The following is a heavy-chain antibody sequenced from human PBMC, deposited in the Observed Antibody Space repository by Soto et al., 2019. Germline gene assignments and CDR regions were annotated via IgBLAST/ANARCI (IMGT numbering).Heavy chain of an antibody. CDR1: GYTFTSYA. V-gene: IGHV1-3*01. J-gene: IGHJ4*02. CDR2: INAGNGNT. CDR3: ATSPGYYYVDY. D-gene: IGHD3-9*01. Sequence: QVQLVQSGAEVKKPGASVKVSCKASGYTFTSYAMHWVRQAPGQRLEWMGWINAGNGNTKYSQKFKRRVTITSDTSASPASLALSTLTSEDTAVYYCATSPGYYYVDYWGQGSLVTVSS.